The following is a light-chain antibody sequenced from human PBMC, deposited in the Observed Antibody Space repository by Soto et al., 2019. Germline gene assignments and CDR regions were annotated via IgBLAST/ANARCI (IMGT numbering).Light chain of an antibody. V-gene: IGKV1-5*01. J-gene: IGKJ1*01. CDR1: QTISTW. CDR3: QQFNSYSRT. Sequence: DIQMTQSPSTLSASVGDRVTITCRASQTISTWLAWYQQKPGKAPKILIYDASSLESGVPSRFSGSGSGTDFTLHISSLQPDDFATYYCQQFNSYSRTFGQGTKVEIK. CDR2: DAS.